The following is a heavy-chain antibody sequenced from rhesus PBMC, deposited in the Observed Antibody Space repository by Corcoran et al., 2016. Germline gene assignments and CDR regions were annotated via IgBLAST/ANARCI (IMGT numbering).Heavy chain of an antibody. V-gene: IGHV4-80*01. J-gene: IGHJ5-1*01. CDR1: GVSISSYW. CDR2: IKGNGGRT. Sequence: QVQLQESGPGLVKPSETLSLTCAVSGVSISSYWWSWIRQPPGKGLEWIGQIKGNGGRTYYDPSRKGRGTVAKDASKNQLSLNLNSMTAADTAVYVWAEWGDNDWNGPTGDRRAVWGPGVLVTVSS. D-gene: IGHD3-34*01. CDR3: AEWGDNDWNGPTGDRRAV.